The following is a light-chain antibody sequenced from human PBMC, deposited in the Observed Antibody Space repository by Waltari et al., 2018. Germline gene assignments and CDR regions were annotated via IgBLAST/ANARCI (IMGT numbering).Light chain of an antibody. J-gene: IGKJ2*01. CDR2: DAS. Sequence: EIVLTQSPATLSLSPGDRATLSCRASQTVRSFLAWYQQKPGPAPRLLIFDASSSAPGIPAKFRGSGSGTDFTLTVSNLEPEDFAVYYCLQRSNWPYTFGQGTRVEIK. CDR1: QTVRSF. CDR3: LQRSNWPYT. V-gene: IGKV3-11*01.